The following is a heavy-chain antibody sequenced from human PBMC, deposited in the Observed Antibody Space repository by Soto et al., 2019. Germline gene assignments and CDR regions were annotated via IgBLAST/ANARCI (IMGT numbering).Heavy chain of an antibody. J-gene: IGHJ4*02. D-gene: IGHD3-10*01. CDR1: GGSISSSSYY. Sequence: SETLSLTCTVSGGSISSSSYYWGWIRQPPGKGLEWIGSIYYSGSTYYNPSIKSRVTISVDTSKNQFSLKLSSVTAADTAVYYCARHITSEGSYQYYFDYWGQGTLVTVSS. CDR3: ARHITSEGSYQYYFDY. V-gene: IGHV4-39*01. CDR2: IYYSGST.